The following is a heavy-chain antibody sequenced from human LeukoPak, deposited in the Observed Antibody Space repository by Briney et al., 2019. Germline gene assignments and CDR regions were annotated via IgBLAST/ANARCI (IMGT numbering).Heavy chain of an antibody. CDR1: GGSFGGYY. J-gene: IGHJ4*02. CDR3: ARNSAYSSSSGTNL. Sequence: SETLSLTCAVYGGSFGGYYWNWIRQPPGKGLEWIGEINHSGSTNYNPSLKSRVTISVDTSKSQFSLKLTPVTAADTAVYFCARNSAYSSSSGTNLWGQGTLVTVSS. CDR2: INHSGST. D-gene: IGHD6-6*01. V-gene: IGHV4-34*01.